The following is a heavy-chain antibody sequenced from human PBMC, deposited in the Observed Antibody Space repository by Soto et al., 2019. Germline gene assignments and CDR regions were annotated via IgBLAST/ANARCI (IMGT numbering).Heavy chain of an antibody. D-gene: IGHD2-2*01. V-gene: IGHV3-49*03. Sequence: GGSLRLSCTTSGFTFGDHDMSWLRQAPGKGLEWLGFIRGKAYGGTTEYAASVKGRFAMSRDDSQSIAYLQMNSLKTEDTAVYYCARVGCTSTSCYYLFDFWGQGSLVTVSS. CDR3: ARVGCTSTSCYYLFDF. CDR2: IRGKAYGGTT. J-gene: IGHJ4*02. CDR1: GFTFGDHD.